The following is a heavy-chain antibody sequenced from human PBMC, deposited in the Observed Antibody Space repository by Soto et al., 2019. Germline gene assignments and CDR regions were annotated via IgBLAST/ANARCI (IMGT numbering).Heavy chain of an antibody. Sequence: QVQLVQSGAEVKEPGASVQVSCKVSGYTLTELSIHWVRQAPGKGLEWMGGFDPEDGETLYAQKFQGRVTMTEDTSTDTAYMDLSSLSSEDTAVYYCATVYTAAWSTHNYDYMDVWGKGTTVTVSS. D-gene: IGHD3-16*01. V-gene: IGHV1-24*01. J-gene: IGHJ6*03. CDR2: FDPEDGET. CDR1: GYTLTELS. CDR3: ATVYTAAWSTHNYDYMDV.